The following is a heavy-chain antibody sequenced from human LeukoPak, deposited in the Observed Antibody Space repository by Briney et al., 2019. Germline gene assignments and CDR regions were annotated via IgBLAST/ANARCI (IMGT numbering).Heavy chain of an antibody. V-gene: IGHV4-61*02. D-gene: IGHD6-13*01. CDR1: GGSISSGSYY. Sequence: KASETLSLTCTVSGGSISSGSYYWSWIRQPAGKGLEWIGRIYTSGSTNYNPSLKSRVTISVDTSKNQFSLKLSSVTAADTAVYYCAVSIAAAGTFAGDYYYYYGMDAWGQGTTVTVSS. CDR3: AVSIAAAGTFAGDYYYYYGMDA. J-gene: IGHJ6*02. CDR2: IYTSGST.